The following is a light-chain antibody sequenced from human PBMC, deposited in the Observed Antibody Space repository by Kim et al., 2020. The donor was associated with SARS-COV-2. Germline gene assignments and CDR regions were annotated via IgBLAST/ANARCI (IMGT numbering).Light chain of an antibody. CDR2: EVT. CDR1: SSDIGGYNY. Sequence: GQSCTISCTRTSSDIGGYNYVSWYLQHPGNAPKLMIYEVTKRPSGVPDRFSGSKSGNTASLTVSGLQAEDEADYYCSSYTGSNNLVFGGGTQLTVL. CDR3: SSYTGSNNLV. V-gene: IGLV2-8*01. J-gene: IGLJ3*02.